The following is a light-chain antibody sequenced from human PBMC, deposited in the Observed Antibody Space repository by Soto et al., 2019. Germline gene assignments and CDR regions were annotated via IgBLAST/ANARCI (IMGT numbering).Light chain of an antibody. CDR2: DAS. J-gene: IGKJ4*01. CDR1: QSINTY. CDR3: QQRSNWPLT. V-gene: IGKV3-11*01. Sequence: EVVLTQSPATLSSSPGESVTLSCRASQSINTYLAWYQQKPGQAPRLLSYDASYRDAGIPSRFSGSGSGTDFTLTISSLEPADFAIDHCQQRSNWPLTFGGGTKVEI.